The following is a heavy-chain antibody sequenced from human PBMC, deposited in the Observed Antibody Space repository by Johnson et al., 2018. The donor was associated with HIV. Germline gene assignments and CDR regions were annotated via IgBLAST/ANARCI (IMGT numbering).Heavy chain of an antibody. J-gene: IGHJ3*02. V-gene: IGHV3-53*01. D-gene: IGHD1-1*01. Sequence: VQLVESGGDLIQPGGSLRLSCAVSGFTVSNNYMNWVRQAPGKGLEWVSVIYSGGSIYSVDSVKGRFTISRDNSKNTLYLQMNSLRAEDTAVYYCARDLGGTRGNAFDICGQGTMVTVSS. CDR1: GFTVSNNY. CDR3: ARDLGGTRGNAFDI. CDR2: IYSGGSI.